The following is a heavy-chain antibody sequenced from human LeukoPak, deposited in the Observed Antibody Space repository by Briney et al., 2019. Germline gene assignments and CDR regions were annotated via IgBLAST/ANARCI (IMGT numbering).Heavy chain of an antibody. D-gene: IGHD1-26*01. V-gene: IGHV3-9*01. CDR2: ISWNSGSI. J-gene: IGHJ4*02. CDR3: AKDPEVGATP. Sequence: GGSLRLSCAASGFTFDDYAMHWVRQAPGKGLEWVSGISWNSGSIGYADSVKGRFTISRDNAKNSLYLQMNSLRAEDTAVYYCAKDPEVGATPWGQGTLVTVSS. CDR1: GFTFDDYA.